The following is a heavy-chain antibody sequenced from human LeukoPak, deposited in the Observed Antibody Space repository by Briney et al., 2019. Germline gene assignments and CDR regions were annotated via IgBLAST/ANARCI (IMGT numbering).Heavy chain of an antibody. J-gene: IGHJ3*02. V-gene: IGHV4-34*01. Sequence: GTLRLSCAASGFTFSSYGMSWIRQPPGKGLEWIGEINHSGSTNYNPSLKSRVTMSVDTSKNQFSLKLNSVTAADTAIYYCARAQEISYGAFDIWGHGTVVTVSS. CDR3: ARAQEISYGAFDI. CDR2: INHSGST. D-gene: IGHD2/OR15-2a*01. CDR1: GFTFSSYG.